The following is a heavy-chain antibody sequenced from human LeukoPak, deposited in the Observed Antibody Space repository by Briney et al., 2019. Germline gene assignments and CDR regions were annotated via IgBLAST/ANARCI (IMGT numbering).Heavy chain of an antibody. V-gene: IGHV4-34*01. CDR2: INHSGST. CDR3: ARGVGATRIDY. D-gene: IGHD1-26*01. Sequence: SETLSLTCAVYGGSFSGYYWSWIRQPPGKGLEWIGEINHSGSTNYNPSLKSRVTISVDTSKNQFSLKLSSVTAADTAVYYCARGVGATRIDYWGQGTLVTVSS. J-gene: IGHJ4*02. CDR1: GGSFSGYY.